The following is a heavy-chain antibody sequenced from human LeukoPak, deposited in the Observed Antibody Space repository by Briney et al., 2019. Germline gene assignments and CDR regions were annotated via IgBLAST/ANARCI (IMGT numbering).Heavy chain of an antibody. V-gene: IGHV3-30*02. CDR3: ARDKERAFDI. Sequence: GGSLRLSWAASGFTFSSYGMHWVRQAPGKWLEWVAFIHDDGSKKYHADSVKGRFTISRDNSKNTLYLQMNSLRAEDTAVYYCARDKERAFDIWGQGTMVTVSS. J-gene: IGHJ3*02. CDR1: GFTFSSYG. D-gene: IGHD6-25*01. CDR2: IHDDGSKK.